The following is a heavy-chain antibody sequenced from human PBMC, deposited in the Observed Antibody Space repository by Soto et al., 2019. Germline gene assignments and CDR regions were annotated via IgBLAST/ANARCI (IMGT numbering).Heavy chain of an antibody. Sequence: EQLEQAGAEVKKPGESLKISCKGPGHLFNNHWIGWVRQTPGKGLEWVGLIFTRDSETKTSPSFQGHVSFSVDNSINPVYLQWTSLKTTDTGIYFCARGYFDSGHGYDLWGQGTLVTVSS. CDR2: IFTRDSET. D-gene: IGHD3-10*01. CDR3: ARGYFDSGHGYDL. CDR1: GHLFNNHW. V-gene: IGHV5-51*01. J-gene: IGHJ5*02.